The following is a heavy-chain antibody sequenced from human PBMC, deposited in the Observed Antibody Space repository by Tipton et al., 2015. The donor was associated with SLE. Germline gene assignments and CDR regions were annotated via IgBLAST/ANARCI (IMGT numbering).Heavy chain of an antibody. Sequence: TLSLTCTVSGGSISSSSYYWGWIRQPPGKGLEWVGSIYYSGSTNYNPSLKSRVTISVDTSKNQFSLKLSSVTAADTAVYYCASQDGTFDIWGQGTMVTVSS. CDR1: GGSISSSSYY. J-gene: IGHJ3*02. V-gene: IGHV4-39*07. CDR3: ASQDGTFDI. D-gene: IGHD1-26*01. CDR2: IYYSGST.